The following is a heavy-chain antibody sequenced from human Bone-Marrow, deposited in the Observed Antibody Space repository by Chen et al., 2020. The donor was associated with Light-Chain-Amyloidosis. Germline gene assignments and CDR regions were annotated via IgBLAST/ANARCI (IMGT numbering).Heavy chain of an antibody. V-gene: IGHV5-51*01. CDR3: ARRRDGYNFAY. D-gene: IGHD5-12*01. CDR2: IYPDDSDA. Sequence: GYTFPNYWIGWVRQMPGKGLEWMGVIYPDDSDARYSPSFEGQVTISADKSITTAYLQWGSLKASDTAMYYCARRRDGYNFAYWGQGTLVTVSS. J-gene: IGHJ4*02. CDR1: GYTFPNYW.